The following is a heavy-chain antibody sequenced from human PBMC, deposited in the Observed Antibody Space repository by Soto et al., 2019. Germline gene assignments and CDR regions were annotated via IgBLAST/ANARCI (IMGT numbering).Heavy chain of an antibody. CDR1: GYSFTSLD. D-gene: IGHD1-26*01. J-gene: IGHJ4*02. CDR2: MEPSSGKT. Sequence: ASVKVSCKASGYSFTSLDINWVRQTAGQGLEWMGWMEPSSGKTGYAQKFHDRVTMTGDTSINTAYMELTTLTSDDTAFYYCARGVTAGVDYWGQGTLVIVSS. CDR3: ARGVTAGVDY. V-gene: IGHV1-8*01.